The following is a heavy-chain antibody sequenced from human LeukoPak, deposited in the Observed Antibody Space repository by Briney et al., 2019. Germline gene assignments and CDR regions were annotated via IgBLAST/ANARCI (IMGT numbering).Heavy chain of an antibody. CDR1: GFTFSSYA. J-gene: IGHJ5*02. CDR2: ISHDGSNK. CDR3: ARDGYSSSWNWFDP. D-gene: IGHD6-13*01. V-gene: IGHV3-30*04. Sequence: GRSLRLSCAASGFTFSSYAMHWVRQAPGKGLEWVAVISHDGSNKYYADSVKGRFTISRDNSKNTLYLQMNSLRAEDTAVYYCARDGYSSSWNWFDPWGQGTLVTVSS.